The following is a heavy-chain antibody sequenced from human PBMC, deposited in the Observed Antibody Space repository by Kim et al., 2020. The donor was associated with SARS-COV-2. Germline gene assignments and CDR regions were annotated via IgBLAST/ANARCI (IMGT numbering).Heavy chain of an antibody. CDR3: AREDYGGNPDYFYGMDV. V-gene: IGHV3-33*01. Sequence: GWSLRLSCAASGFVFSSYGMHWVRQAPGKGLEWVAVIWYDGSGKYYSDSVKCRFTISRDNSKNTLFLQMNSLRAEDTAVYYCAREDYGGNPDYFYGMDVWGHGTTVTVSS. D-gene: IGHD4-17*01. CDR2: IWYDGSGK. J-gene: IGHJ6*02. CDR1: GFVFSSYG.